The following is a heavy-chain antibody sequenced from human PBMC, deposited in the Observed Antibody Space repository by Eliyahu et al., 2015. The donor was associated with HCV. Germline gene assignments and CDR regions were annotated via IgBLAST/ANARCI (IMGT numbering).Heavy chain of an antibody. D-gene: IGHD4-11*01. Sequence: EVQLVESGGGLVKPGGSLRLSCAASGFTFSSYSMNWVRQAPGKGLEWVSSISSSSSYIYYADSVKGRFTISRDNAKNSLYLQMNSLRAEDTAVYYCARDRYSNYYFDYWGQGTLVTVSS. CDR2: ISSSSSYI. CDR3: ARDRYSNYYFDY. J-gene: IGHJ4*02. V-gene: IGHV3-21*01. CDR1: GFTFSSYS.